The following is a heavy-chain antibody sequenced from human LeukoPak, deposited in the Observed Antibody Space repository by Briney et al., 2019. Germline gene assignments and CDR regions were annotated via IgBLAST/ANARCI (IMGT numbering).Heavy chain of an antibody. D-gene: IGHD3-10*01. CDR3: ARDGLNYYGSGRVYYYYGMDV. J-gene: IGHJ6*02. CDR2: TRNKANSYTT. Sequence: PGGSLRLSCAASGFTFSDHYMDWVRQAPGKGLEWVGRTRNKANSYTTEYAASVKGRFTISRDDSKNSLYLQMNSLKTKDTAVYYCARDGLNYYGSGRVYYYYGMDVWGQGTTVTVSS. CDR1: GFTFSDHY. V-gene: IGHV3-72*01.